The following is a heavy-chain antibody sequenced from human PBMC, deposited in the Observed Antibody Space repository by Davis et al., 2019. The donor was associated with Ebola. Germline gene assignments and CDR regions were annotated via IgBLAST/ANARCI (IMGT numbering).Heavy chain of an antibody. CDR1: AYSFTSYW. CDR3: ARLGGNDYGDYRDAFDI. D-gene: IGHD4-17*01. V-gene: IGHV5-51*01. CDR2: IYPGDSDT. Sequence: KVSCKGSAYSFTSYWIGWVRQMPGKGLEWMGIIYPGDSDTRYSPSFQGQVTISADKSISTAYLQWSSLKASDTAMYYCARLGGNDYGDYRDAFDIWGQGTMVTVSS. J-gene: IGHJ3*02.